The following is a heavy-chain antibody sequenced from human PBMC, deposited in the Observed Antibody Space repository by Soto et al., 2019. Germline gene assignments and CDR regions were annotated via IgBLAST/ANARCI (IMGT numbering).Heavy chain of an antibody. Sequence: EVQLVESGGGLGEPGGSLRLSCAASGITFSNAWMKWVRKAPGKGLEYIGRIRSKTDGGTTEYAAPVEGRFTVSRDDSKNTLYLQMSGLKTEDTAVYYCTTTRPGTNVFDNWGQGTLVTVSS. J-gene: IGHJ3*02. CDR3: TTTRPGTNVFDN. CDR1: GITFSNAW. D-gene: IGHD6-13*01. CDR2: IRSKTDGGTT. V-gene: IGHV3-15*01.